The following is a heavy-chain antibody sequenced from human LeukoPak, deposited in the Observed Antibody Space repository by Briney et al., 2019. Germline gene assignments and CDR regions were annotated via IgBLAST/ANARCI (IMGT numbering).Heavy chain of an antibody. Sequence: PGGSLRLSCAASGFTFSSYSMNWVRQAPGKGLEWVSSISSSNNYIYYADSVKGRFTISRDNAKNSLYLQMNSLRAEDTAVYYCARTPAGTYYFDYWGQGTLVTVSS. CDR3: ARTPAGTYYFDY. CDR2: ISSSNNYI. CDR1: GFTFSSYS. V-gene: IGHV3-21*01. J-gene: IGHJ4*02.